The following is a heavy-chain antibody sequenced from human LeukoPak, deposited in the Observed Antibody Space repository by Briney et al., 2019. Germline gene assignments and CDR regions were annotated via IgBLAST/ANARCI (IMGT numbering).Heavy chain of an antibody. J-gene: IGHJ4*02. CDR1: GFTFSTYS. D-gene: IGHD6-19*01. CDR2: ISRSGGDT. V-gene: IGHV3-64D*06. CDR3: VKGSGTGWYGY. Sequence: PGGSLRLSCSASGFTFSTYSMHWVRQAPGKGLECVSAISRSGGDTYYSDSVKGRFTISRDNSENTLYLQMTSLRPEDTAVYYCVKGSGTGWYGYWGQGTLVTVSS.